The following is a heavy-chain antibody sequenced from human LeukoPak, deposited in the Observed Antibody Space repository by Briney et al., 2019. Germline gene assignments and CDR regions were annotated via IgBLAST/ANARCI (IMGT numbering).Heavy chain of an antibody. CDR2: ISGSGGST. V-gene: IGHV3-23*01. CDR3: AKERTQTTSFDY. Sequence: PGGSLRLSCAASGFTFRSYPMNWVRQAPGKGLEWVSTISGSGGSTYYADSVKGRFTISRDNSKNTLYLQMNGLRAEDTAIYYCAKERTQTTSFDYWGLGTLVTVSS. D-gene: IGHD2/OR15-2a*01. J-gene: IGHJ4*02. CDR1: GFTFRSYP.